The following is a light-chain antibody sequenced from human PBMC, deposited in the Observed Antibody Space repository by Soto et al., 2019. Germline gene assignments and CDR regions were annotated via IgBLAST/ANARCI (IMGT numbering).Light chain of an antibody. CDR3: QQYNNWPPIT. V-gene: IGKV1-39*01. Sequence: DIQMTQSPSSLSASVGDRVTITCRASQSISTYLNWYQQKAGLAPKLLIYAASSLQSGVPSRFSGGGSGTEFSLIISSLQSEDFAVYYCQQYNNWPPITFGQGTRLEIK. CDR2: AAS. J-gene: IGKJ5*01. CDR1: QSISTY.